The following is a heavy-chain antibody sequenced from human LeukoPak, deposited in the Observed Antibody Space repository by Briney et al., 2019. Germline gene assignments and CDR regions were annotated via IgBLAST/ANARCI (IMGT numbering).Heavy chain of an antibody. J-gene: IGHJ4*02. Sequence: GGSLRLSCAASGFTFDDYTMHWVRQAPGKGLEWVSLISWDGGSTYYADSVKGRFTISRDNSKNSLYLQMNSLRAEDTAVYYCASRRWLQSNFDYWGQGTLVTVSS. D-gene: IGHD5-24*01. V-gene: IGHV3-43*01. CDR3: ASRRWLQSNFDY. CDR1: GFTFDDYT. CDR2: ISWDGGST.